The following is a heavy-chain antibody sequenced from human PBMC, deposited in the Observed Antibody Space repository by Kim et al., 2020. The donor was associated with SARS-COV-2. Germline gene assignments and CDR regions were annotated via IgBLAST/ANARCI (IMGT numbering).Heavy chain of an antibody. CDR2: INAGNGNT. J-gene: IGHJ5*02. V-gene: IGHV1-3*01. CDR1: GYTFTSYA. D-gene: IGHD1-26*01. CDR3: ARDSNRRELLRVVYWFDP. Sequence: ASVKVSCKASGYTFTSYAMHWVRQAPGQRLEWMGWINAGNGNTKYSQKFQGRVTITRDTSASTAYMELSSLRSEDTAVYYCARDSNRRELLRVVYWFDPWGQGTLVTVSS.